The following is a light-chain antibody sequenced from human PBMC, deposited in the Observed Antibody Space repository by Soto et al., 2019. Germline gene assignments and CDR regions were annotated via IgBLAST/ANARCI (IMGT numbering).Light chain of an antibody. CDR1: SSDVGGYNY. CDR3: SSYTISSTLV. CDR2: DVS. J-gene: IGLJ2*01. Sequence: QSVLTQPASVSGSPGQSITISCTGTSSDVGGYNYVSWYQHHPGKAPKVMIYDVSNRPSGVSNRFSGSKSGNTASLTISGLQAEDEADYYCSSYTISSTLVFCGGTKLTVL. V-gene: IGLV2-14*03.